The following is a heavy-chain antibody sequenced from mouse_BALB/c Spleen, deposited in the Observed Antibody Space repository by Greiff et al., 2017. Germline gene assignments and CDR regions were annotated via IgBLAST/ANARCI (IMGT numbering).Heavy chain of an antibody. CDR3: TREGYDYYFDY. J-gene: IGHJ2*01. Sequence: EVKLVESGTVLARPGASVKMSCKASGYSFTSYWMHWVKQMPGQGLEWIGAIYPGNSDTSYNQKFKGKAKLTAVTSASTAYMELSSLTNEDSAVYYCTREGYDYYFDYWGQGTTLTVSS. CDR2: IYPGNSDT. D-gene: IGHD2-2*01. V-gene: IGHV1-5*01. CDR1: GYSFTSYW.